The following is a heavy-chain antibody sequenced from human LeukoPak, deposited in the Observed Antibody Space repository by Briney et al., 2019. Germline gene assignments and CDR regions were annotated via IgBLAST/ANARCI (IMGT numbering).Heavy chain of an antibody. CDR1: GFTFSSYS. CDR2: ISSSSSYI. V-gene: IGHV3-21*04. J-gene: IGHJ4*02. D-gene: IGHD6-19*01. Sequence: GGSLRLSCAASGFTFSSYSMNWVRQAPGKGLEWVSSISSSSSYIYYADSVKGRFTISRDNAKNSLYLQMNSLRAEDTAVYYCAKGMGGRAVMFDYWGQGTLVTVSS. CDR3: AKGMGGRAVMFDY.